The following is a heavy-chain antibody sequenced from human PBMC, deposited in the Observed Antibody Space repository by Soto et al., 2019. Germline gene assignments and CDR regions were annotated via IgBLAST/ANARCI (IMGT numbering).Heavy chain of an antibody. CDR2: LSDSGISI. V-gene: IGHV3-23*01. CDR3: ARAVTHFDDSSGYYYPIADY. D-gene: IGHD3-22*01. CDR1: GFTFSSHA. J-gene: IGHJ4*02. Sequence: GGSLRLSCTASGFTFSSHAMTWVRQAPGKGLEWVSGLSDSGISIYYADSVKGRLTISRDNSKNTLYLQMNSLRAEDTAVYYCARAVTHFDDSSGYYYPIADYWGQGTLVTVSS.